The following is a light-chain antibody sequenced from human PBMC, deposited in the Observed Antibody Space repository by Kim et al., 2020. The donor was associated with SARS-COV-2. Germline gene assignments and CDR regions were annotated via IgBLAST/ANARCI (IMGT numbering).Light chain of an antibody. V-gene: IGKV3-15*01. J-gene: IGKJ4*01. Sequence: VSPGESATCSCRAGKSAKSKLAWSQQRPGKAPRLLFFGASTRATDIPARFSGSGSGTEFTLTITSLQSEDSAIYYCQQYNNWPLTFGGGTKVDIK. CDR2: GAS. CDR3: QQYNNWPLT. CDR1: KSAKSK.